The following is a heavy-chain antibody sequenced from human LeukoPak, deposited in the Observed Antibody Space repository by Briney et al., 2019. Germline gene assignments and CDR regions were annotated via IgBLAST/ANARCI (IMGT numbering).Heavy chain of an antibody. CDR2: IYYSGST. CDR1: GGSISSSSYY. Sequence: SETLSLTYTVSGGSISSSSYYWGWLRQPPGKELEWIGIIYYSGSTYYNPSLKRRVTISVDTSKHTFSLKLSSVTAADTAVYYCARPSNYGGNSGDFDYWGEGTLVTVSS. J-gene: IGHJ4*02. D-gene: IGHD4-23*01. CDR3: ARPSNYGGNSGDFDY. V-gene: IGHV4-39*01.